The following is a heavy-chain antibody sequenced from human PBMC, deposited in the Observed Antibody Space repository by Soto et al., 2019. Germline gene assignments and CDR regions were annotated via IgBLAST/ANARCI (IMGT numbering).Heavy chain of an antibody. J-gene: IGHJ6*02. CDR2: IGPNTGAT. D-gene: IGHD3-22*01. Sequence: QVQLVQSGAEVKKPGASGRVSSKASGKTFGNYYIPWLRQAPGGGLEWMGWIGPNTGATYYAQKFQGWVSMTRDTSISTAYLDVTSLRSDDPAVYYCAKELYDNGPSGLDVWGQGTTVSVS. V-gene: IGHV1-2*04. CDR3: AKELYDNGPSGLDV. CDR1: GKTFGNYY.